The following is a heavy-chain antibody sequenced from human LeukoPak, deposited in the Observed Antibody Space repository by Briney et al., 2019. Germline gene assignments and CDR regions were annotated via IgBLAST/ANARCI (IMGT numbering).Heavy chain of an antibody. CDR1: GGSISSGGYY. D-gene: IGHD3-3*01. CDR2: IYYSGST. V-gene: IGHV4-31*03. Sequence: SETLSLTCTVSGGSISSGGYYWSWIRQHPGKGLEWIGCIYYSGSTYYNPSLKSRVTISVDTSKNQFSLKLSSVTAADTAVYYCARSSPSTYDFWDYFDYWGQGTLVTVSS. CDR3: ARSSPSTYDFWDYFDY. J-gene: IGHJ4*02.